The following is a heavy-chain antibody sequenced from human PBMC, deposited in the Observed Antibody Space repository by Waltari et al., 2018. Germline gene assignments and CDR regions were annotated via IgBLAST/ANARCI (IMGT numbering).Heavy chain of an antibody. CDR2: SYTSGST. CDR1: GGSISSGSYY. V-gene: IGHV4-61*02. D-gene: IGHD3-10*01. CDR3: ARVAWGGSGSPSQC. Sequence: QVQLQESGPGLVKPSQTLSLTCTVSGGSISSGSYYWSWIRQPAGKGLEWIGRSYTSGSTNYNPSLKSRVTISVDTSKNQFSLKLSSVTAADTAVYYCARVAWGGSGSPSQCWGQGTLVTVSS. J-gene: IGHJ4*02.